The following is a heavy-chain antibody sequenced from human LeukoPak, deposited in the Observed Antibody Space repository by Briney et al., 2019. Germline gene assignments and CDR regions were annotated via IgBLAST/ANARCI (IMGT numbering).Heavy chain of an antibody. D-gene: IGHD4-17*01. Sequence: GGSLRLSCAASGFTFSSYWMHWVRQAPGKGLVWVSRINSDGISTKYADSVKGRFTISRDNAKNTLHLQMNSLRAEDTAVYYCATPGFSGDYEYYFDNWGQGTLVTVSS. CDR3: ATPGFSGDYEYYFDN. J-gene: IGHJ4*02. V-gene: IGHV3-74*03. CDR1: GFTFSSYW. CDR2: INSDGIST.